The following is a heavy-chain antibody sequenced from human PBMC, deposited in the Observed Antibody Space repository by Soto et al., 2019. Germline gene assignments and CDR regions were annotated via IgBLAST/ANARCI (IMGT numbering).Heavy chain of an antibody. J-gene: IGHJ4*02. Sequence: SETLSLTCAVYGGSFSGYYWSWIRQPPGKGLEWIGEINHSGSTNYNPSLKSRVTISVDTSKNQFSLKLSSVTAADTAVYYCASPMYYYDSSGPGPLDYWGQGTLVTVSS. CDR1: GGSFSGYY. D-gene: IGHD3-22*01. CDR2: INHSGST. V-gene: IGHV4-34*01. CDR3: ASPMYYYDSSGPGPLDY.